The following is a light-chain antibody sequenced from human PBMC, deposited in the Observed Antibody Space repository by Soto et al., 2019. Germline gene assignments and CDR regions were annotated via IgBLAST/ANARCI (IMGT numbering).Light chain of an antibody. Sequence: QSVLTQPASVSVSPGQSITISCTGTTSDIGGYGYVSWYQHHPGKAPKLMIYDVPYRPSGASNRFSGSKSGNTASLTISGLDAEDDADYYCSSYTSSNTLYVFGTGTKLTVL. J-gene: IGLJ1*01. CDR2: DVP. V-gene: IGLV2-14*03. CDR1: TSDIGGYGY. CDR3: SSYTSSNTLYV.